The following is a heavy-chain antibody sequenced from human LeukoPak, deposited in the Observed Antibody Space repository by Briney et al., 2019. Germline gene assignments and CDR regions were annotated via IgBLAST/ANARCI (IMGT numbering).Heavy chain of an antibody. D-gene: IGHD6-19*01. CDR1: GGTFSSYA. V-gene: IGHV1-69*06. CDR3: ARGLYSSGWKPGYGMDV. Sequence: GSSVKVSCKASGGTFSSYAISWVRQAPGQGLEWMGGIIPIFGTANYAQKFQGRVTITADKSTSTAYMELSSLRSEDTAVYYCARGLYSSGWKPGYGMDVWGQGTTVTVSS. CDR2: IIPIFGTA. J-gene: IGHJ6*02.